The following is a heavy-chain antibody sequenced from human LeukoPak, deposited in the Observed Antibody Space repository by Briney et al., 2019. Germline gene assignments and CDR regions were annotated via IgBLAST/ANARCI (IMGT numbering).Heavy chain of an antibody. CDR1: GCTFSSYN. CDR2: ISSSSSYI. V-gene: IGHV3-21*01. CDR3: ASGSISWDYYFDY. Sequence: GGSLRLSCAASGCTFSSYNMNWVRQAPGKGLEWVSSISSSSSYIYYADSLKGRFTISRDNAKHSLYLQMNSLTAEDMSLYYCASGSISWDYYFDYWGQGTLVTVSS. D-gene: IGHD6-13*01. J-gene: IGHJ4*02.